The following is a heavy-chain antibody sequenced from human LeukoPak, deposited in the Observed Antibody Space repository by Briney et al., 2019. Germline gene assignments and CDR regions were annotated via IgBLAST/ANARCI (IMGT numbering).Heavy chain of an antibody. Sequence: SETLSLTCTVSGGSISSGGYYWSWIRQPPGKGLEWIGYIHYSGSTNYNPSLKSRVTISVDTSKNQFSLKLSSVTAADTAVYYCARYRDDILTGYVDYWGQGTLVTVSS. D-gene: IGHD3-9*01. CDR3: ARYRDDILTGYVDY. J-gene: IGHJ4*02. CDR2: IHYSGST. CDR1: GGSISSGGYY. V-gene: IGHV4-61*08.